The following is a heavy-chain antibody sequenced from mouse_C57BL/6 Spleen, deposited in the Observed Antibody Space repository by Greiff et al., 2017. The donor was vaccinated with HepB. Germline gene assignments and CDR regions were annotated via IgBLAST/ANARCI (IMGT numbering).Heavy chain of an antibody. CDR2: ISSGGSYT. CDR3: ARQGDYDVGYFDY. D-gene: IGHD2-4*01. Sequence: EVKLVESGGDLVKPGGSLKLSCAASGFTFSSYGMSWVRQTPDKRLEWVATISSGGSYTYYPDSVKGRFTISRDNAKNTLYLQMSSLKSEDTAMYYCARQGDYDVGYFDYWGQGTTLTVSS. V-gene: IGHV5-6*01. J-gene: IGHJ2*01. CDR1: GFTFSSYG.